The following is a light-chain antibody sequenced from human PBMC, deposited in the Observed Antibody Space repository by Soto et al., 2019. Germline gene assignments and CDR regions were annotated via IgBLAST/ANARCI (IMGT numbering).Light chain of an antibody. Sequence: QLVLTQPPSASGTPGQRVTVSCSGSRSNIGSNYVYWYQQLPGTAPKLLVYSNNRRPSGVPDRFSASKSGTSASLAISGLRSDDEADYYCAAWDESLSGVVFGGGTKVTVL. V-gene: IGLV1-47*02. J-gene: IGLJ2*01. CDR3: AAWDESLSGVV. CDR2: SNN. CDR1: RSNIGSNY.